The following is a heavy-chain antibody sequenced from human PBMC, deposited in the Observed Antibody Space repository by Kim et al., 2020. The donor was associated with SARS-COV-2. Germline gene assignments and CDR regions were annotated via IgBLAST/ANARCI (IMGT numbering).Heavy chain of an antibody. D-gene: IGHD3-22*01. J-gene: IGHJ4*02. CDR3: ARWGPHYYDSSGYYDY. V-gene: IGHV1-3*01. Sequence: KFPGRVTITRETSESTAYMELRSLRSEDTAVYYCARWGPHYYDSSGYYDYWGQGTLVTVSS.